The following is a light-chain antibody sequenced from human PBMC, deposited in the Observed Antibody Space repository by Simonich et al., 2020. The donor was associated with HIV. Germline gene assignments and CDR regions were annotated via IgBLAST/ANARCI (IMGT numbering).Light chain of an antibody. Sequence: SYELTQPPSVSVSPGQTARITCSGDALPKKYAYWYQRKSGQAPVLVILDDTKRPSGIPERFSGSSSGTTATLTISGAQVEDEADYYCYSTDNSGNHRLFGGGTKLTVL. CDR1: ALPKKY. V-gene: IGLV3-10*01. CDR3: YSTDNSGNHRL. J-gene: IGLJ2*01. CDR2: DDT.